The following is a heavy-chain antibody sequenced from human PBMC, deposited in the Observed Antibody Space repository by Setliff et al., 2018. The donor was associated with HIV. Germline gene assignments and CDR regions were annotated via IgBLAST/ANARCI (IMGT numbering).Heavy chain of an antibody. Sequence: PSETLSLTCTVSGGSISSDSCYWGWVRQPPGKGLEWIGSINYSGNTYDSPSLKTRITMSVDTSKKQISLTLKSVTAADTGVYYCARLFQWMSYGFDIWGQGTKVTVSS. J-gene: IGHJ3*02. V-gene: IGHV4-39*01. D-gene: IGHD3-10*01. CDR2: INYSGNT. CDR3: ARLFQWMSYGFDI. CDR1: GGSISSDSCY.